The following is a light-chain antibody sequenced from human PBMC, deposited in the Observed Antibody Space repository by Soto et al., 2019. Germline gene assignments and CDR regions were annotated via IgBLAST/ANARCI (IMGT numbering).Light chain of an antibody. V-gene: IGLV1-40*01. CDR2: GNS. Sequence: QLVLTQPPSVSGAPGQRVTISCSGSRSKIGAGYDVHWYQQLPGTAPKLLIYGNSNRPSGVPDRFSGSKSGTSASLAITGLQAEDEADYYCQSYDNSLSGSWVFGGGTKLTVL. J-gene: IGLJ3*02. CDR3: QSYDNSLSGSWV. CDR1: RSKIGAGYD.